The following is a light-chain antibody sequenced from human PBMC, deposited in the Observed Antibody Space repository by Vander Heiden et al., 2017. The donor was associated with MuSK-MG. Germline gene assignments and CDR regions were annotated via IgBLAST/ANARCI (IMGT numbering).Light chain of an antibody. V-gene: IGKV1-NL1*01. CDR3: QQYYGHPPT. CDR1: QGITDS. J-gene: IGKJ1*01. Sequence: EIQMTQSPSSLSASLGDRVTITCRASQGITDSLAWYQQKPGKAPNLLVYGTTILESGVSPRFSGSGSGTDFSLTISSLQPEDFATYYCQQYYGHPPTFGQGTKVEV. CDR2: GTT.